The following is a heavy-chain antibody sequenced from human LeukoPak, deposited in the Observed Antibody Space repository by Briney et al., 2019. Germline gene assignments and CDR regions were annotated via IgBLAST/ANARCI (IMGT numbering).Heavy chain of an antibody. Sequence: GRSLRLSCAASGFTFSRYAMHWVRQAPGKGLEWVAVILHDGSDKFYADSVKGRFTISRDNSENTLYLQMNSLRAEDTAVYYCARVLGRNYGSGSYIGMDVWGQGTTVTVSS. V-gene: IGHV3-30-3*01. D-gene: IGHD3-10*01. J-gene: IGHJ6*02. CDR2: ILHDGSDK. CDR1: GFTFSRYA. CDR3: ARVLGRNYGSGSYIGMDV.